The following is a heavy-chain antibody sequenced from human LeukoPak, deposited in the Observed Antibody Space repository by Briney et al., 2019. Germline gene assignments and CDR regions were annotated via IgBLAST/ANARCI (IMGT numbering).Heavy chain of an antibody. J-gene: IGHJ4*02. D-gene: IGHD6-19*01. CDR3: ARGYSTGWYGGFDF. CDR1: GASINSDY. Sequence: PSETLSLTCTVSGASINSDYWTWVRPVAGKGLEWIGYINYSGSTTYNPSLKSRVTISVDTSKNQFSLKLSSVTAADRAVYYCARGYSTGWYGGFDFWGQGTLVTVSS. V-gene: IGHV4-59*08. CDR2: INYSGST.